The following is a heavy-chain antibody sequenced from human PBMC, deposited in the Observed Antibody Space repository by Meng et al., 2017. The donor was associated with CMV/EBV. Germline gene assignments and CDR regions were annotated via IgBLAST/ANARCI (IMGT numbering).Heavy chain of an antibody. V-gene: IGHV3-49*04. J-gene: IGHJ6*02. D-gene: IGHD6-19*01. CDR2: IRSKAYGGTT. CDR3: TTGIAVAGSFYYYGMDV. CDR1: GFTFGDYA. Sequence: GGPLRPSCTASGFTFGDYAMSWVRQAPGKGLEWVGFIRSKAYGGTTEYAASVKGRFTISRDDSKSIAYLQMNSLKTEDTAVYYCTTGIAVAGSFYYYGMDVWGQGTTVTVSS.